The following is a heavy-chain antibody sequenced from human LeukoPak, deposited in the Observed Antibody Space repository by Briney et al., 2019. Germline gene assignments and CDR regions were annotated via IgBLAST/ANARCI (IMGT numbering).Heavy chain of an antibody. CDR1: GGTFSSYA. CDR2: IIPIFGTA. V-gene: IGHV1-69*05. CDR3: ARDLRGIDTVTPDAEEGLDY. D-gene: IGHD4-17*01. Sequence: SVKVSCKASGGTFSSYAISWVRQAPGQGLEWMGGIIPIFGTANYAQKFQGRVTITRNTSISTAYMELSSLRSEDTAVYYCARDLRGIDTVTPDAEEGLDYWGQGTLVTVSS. J-gene: IGHJ4*02.